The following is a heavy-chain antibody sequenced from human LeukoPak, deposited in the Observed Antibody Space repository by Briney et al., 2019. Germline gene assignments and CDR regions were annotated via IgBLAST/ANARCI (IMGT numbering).Heavy chain of an antibody. Sequence: GGSLRLSCAASGFTVSSNYMGWVRQAPGKGLEWVSVIYSGGSTYYADSVKGRFTISRDNSKNTLYLQMNSLRAEDTAVYYCARDSRYFDWLSAYYYYYGMDVWGQGTTVTVSS. J-gene: IGHJ6*02. CDR1: GFTVSSNY. V-gene: IGHV3-66*02. CDR3: ARDSRYFDWLSAYYYYYGMDV. D-gene: IGHD3-9*01. CDR2: IYSGGST.